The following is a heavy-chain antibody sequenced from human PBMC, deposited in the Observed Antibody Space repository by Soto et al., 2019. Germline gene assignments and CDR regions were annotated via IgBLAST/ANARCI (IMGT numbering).Heavy chain of an antibody. V-gene: IGHV4-31*03. J-gene: IGHJ4*02. CDR3: ASQATGWYPDY. CDR1: GGSISSGGYY. CDR2: IYDSGST. D-gene: IGHD6-19*01. Sequence: QVELQESGPGLVKPSQTLSLTCTVSGGSISSGGYYWSWVRQHPGKGLEWIGYIYDSGSTYYNPSLKXRXTXPLXTSKNQFSLKLTSVTAADTAVYYCASQATGWYPDYWGQGTLVTVSS.